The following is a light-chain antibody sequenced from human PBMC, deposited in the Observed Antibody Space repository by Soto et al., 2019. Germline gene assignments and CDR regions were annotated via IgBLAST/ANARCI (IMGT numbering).Light chain of an antibody. Sequence: EIVMTQSPATLSVSPGERATLSCRASQSVSSSLAWYQQKPGQAPRLLIYHASTRATGILARFSGSGSGTEFTLTISSLQSEDFAVYYCQQYNKWPLTFGGGTKVEIK. CDR3: QQYNKWPLT. CDR2: HAS. CDR1: QSVSSS. V-gene: IGKV3-15*01. J-gene: IGKJ4*01.